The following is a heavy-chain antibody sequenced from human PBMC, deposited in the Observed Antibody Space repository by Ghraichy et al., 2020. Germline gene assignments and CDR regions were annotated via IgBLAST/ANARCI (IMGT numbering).Heavy chain of an antibody. Sequence: GGSLRLSCAASGFIFSDFYMSWIRQAPGKGPEWVSYISGSGNNIYYADSVQGRFTVFRDNARYSLYLQMNSLRAEDTAVYYCARDLGVAARGFYDYWGQGSQVTVSS. CDR3: ARDLGVAARGFYDY. CDR2: ISGSGNNI. CDR1: GFIFSDFY. J-gene: IGHJ4*02. V-gene: IGHV3-11*01. D-gene: IGHD6-6*01.